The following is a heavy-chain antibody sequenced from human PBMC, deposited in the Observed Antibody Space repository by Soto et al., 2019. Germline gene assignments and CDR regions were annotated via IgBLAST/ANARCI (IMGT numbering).Heavy chain of an antibody. CDR1: GFTFSTSE. D-gene: IGHD3-22*01. V-gene: IGHV3-48*03. J-gene: IGHJ4*02. Sequence: GGSLRLSCAAAGFTFSTSEMSWVRQAPGKGLEWVSHISSSGTTTYYADSVKGRFTISRDNANHSLYLQMNSLRVADTAVYYCARWEVVTGLDYWGQGTMVTVYS. CDR2: ISSSGTTT. CDR3: ARWEVVTGLDY.